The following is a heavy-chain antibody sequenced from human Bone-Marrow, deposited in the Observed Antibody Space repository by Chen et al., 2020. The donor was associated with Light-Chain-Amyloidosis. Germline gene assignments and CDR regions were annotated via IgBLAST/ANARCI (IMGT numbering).Heavy chain of an antibody. V-gene: IGHV5-51*01. CDR1: GYTFPNYW. D-gene: IGHD5-12*01. CDR3: ARRRDGYNFDY. CDR2: IYPDDSDD. J-gene: IGHJ4*02. Sequence: EVQLEQSGPEVKKPGESLKISCKGSGYTFPNYWIGWVRQMPGKGLEWLGVIYPDDSDDRYSPSFEGQVTISADKSITTAYLQWRSLKASDTAMYYCARRRDGYNFDYWGQGTLVTVSS.